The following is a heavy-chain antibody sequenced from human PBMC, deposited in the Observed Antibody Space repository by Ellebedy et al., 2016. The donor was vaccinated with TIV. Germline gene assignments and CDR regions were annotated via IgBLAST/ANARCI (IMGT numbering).Heavy chain of an antibody. Sequence: SETLSLTXTVSGGSISSYYWSWIRQLPGKGLEWIGYIYSTGITHYNPSLKSRIDFSIDTSKNQFSLRLGSVTAADTALYYCARGSPPDSYGSGSSPDFWGQGTLVTVSS. D-gene: IGHD3-10*01. J-gene: IGHJ4*02. CDR1: GGSISSYY. V-gene: IGHV4-59*06. CDR3: ARGSPPDSYGSGSSPDF. CDR2: IYSTGIT.